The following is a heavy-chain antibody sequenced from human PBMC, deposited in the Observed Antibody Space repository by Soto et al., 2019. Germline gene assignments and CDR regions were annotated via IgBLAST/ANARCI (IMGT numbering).Heavy chain of an antibody. D-gene: IGHD6-19*01. J-gene: IGHJ5*02. Sequence: PSETLSLTCTVSGYSISSGSYWAWIRQPPGKGLEWSGYIYYSGSTNYNPSLKSRVTISVDTSKNQFSLKLSPVTAADTAVYYCARSEQWLVRERWFDPWGQGTLVTVSS. V-gene: IGHV4-61*01. CDR2: IYYSGST. CDR3: ARSEQWLVRERWFDP. CDR1: GYSISSGSY.